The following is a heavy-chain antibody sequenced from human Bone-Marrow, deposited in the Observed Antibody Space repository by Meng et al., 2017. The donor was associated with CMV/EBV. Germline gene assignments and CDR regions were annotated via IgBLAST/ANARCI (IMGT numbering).Heavy chain of an antibody. J-gene: IGHJ4*02. CDR3: ASLRYGAGSHSPYYFDY. V-gene: IGHV3-11*04. CDR2: ITTGDPRR. Sequence: GGSLRLSCAASGFSFSDYYMSWIRQAPGKGLEWISHITTGDPRRYYADSVKGRFTISRDNSKNTLYLQMNSLRAEDTAVYYCASLRYGAGSHSPYYFDYWGQGTLVTVSS. CDR1: GFSFSDYY. D-gene: IGHD3-10*01.